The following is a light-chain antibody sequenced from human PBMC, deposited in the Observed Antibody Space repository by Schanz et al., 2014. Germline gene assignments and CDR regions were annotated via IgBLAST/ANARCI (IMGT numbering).Light chain of an antibody. J-gene: IGLJ3*02. Sequence: QSALTQPPSASGSPGQSVTISCTGTSSDIGGYNYVSWYQQHPGKAPKILIYDVSKRPSGVPDRFSGSKSGTSASLAISGLRSEDEADYFCAAWDESQSGWVFGGGTKLT. V-gene: IGLV2-8*01. CDR3: AAWDESQSGWV. CDR2: DVS. CDR1: SSDIGGYNY.